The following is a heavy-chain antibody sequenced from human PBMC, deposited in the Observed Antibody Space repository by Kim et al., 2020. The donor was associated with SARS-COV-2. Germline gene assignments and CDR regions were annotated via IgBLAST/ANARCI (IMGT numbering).Heavy chain of an antibody. V-gene: IGHV3-23*01. J-gene: IGHJ4*02. D-gene: IGHD2-15*01. Sequence: GRFTSSRDNSKNTLYLQMNSLRAEDTAVYYCAKSLNPYCSGGSCYSNFDYWGQGTLVTVSS. CDR3: AKSLNPYCSGGSCYSNFDY.